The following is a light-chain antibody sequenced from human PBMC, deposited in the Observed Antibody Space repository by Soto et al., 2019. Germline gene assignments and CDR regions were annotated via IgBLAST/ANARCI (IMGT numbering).Light chain of an antibody. CDR3: SSYTTSSTYV. CDR1: SSNVGSYNY. Sequence: QSVLTKPAAVSGSPGQSITISCTVDSSNVGSYNYVSWYQQHPGKAPKLMIYEVSNRPSGVSNRFSGSKSGNTASLTISGLQAEDEADYYCSSYTTSSTYVFGTGTKVTGL. CDR2: EVS. V-gene: IGLV2-14*01. J-gene: IGLJ1*01.